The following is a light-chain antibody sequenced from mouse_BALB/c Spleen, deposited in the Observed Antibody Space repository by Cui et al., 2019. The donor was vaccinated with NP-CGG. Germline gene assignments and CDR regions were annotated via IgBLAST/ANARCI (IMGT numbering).Light chain of an antibody. CDR3: ALWYSNHWV. CDR2: GTK. CDR1: TGAVTTINY. Sequence: QALVTHETAPTTSPGETVTLTCRSSTGAVTTINYANWVQEKPDHLFTGLIGGTKNRAPGVPARFSGSLIGDKAALTITGAQTEDEAIYFCALWYSNHWVFGGGTKLTVL. J-gene: IGLJ1*01. V-gene: IGLV1*01.